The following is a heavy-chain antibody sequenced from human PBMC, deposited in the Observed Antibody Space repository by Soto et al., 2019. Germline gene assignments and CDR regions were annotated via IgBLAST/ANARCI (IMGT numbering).Heavy chain of an antibody. V-gene: IGHV2-5*01. CDR3: ALSHGDV. CDR2: IYWNDDK. Sequence: QITLKEAGPTLVTPTQTLTLTCTFSGFSLSTSGVGVGWIRQPPGKALEWLALIYWNDDKRYSPSLKTRPTITKDTSKTQVVLTMTNMDPVDTATYNWALSHGDVWGQGTTVTVAS. CDR1: GFSLSTSGVG. J-gene: IGHJ6*02.